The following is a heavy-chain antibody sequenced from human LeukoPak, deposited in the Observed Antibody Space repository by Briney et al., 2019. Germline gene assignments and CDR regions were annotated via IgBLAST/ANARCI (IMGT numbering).Heavy chain of an antibody. D-gene: IGHD1-20*01. CDR1: GYTFTGYY. CDR2: INPNSGGT. CDR3: ATGGRNWSFDY. J-gene: IGHJ4*02. V-gene: IGHV1-2*02. Sequence: EASVKVSCNTSGYTFTGYYMHWVRQAPGQGLEWMGWINPNSGGTNYAQKFQDRVTMTRDTSISTAYMELTRLRSDDTAVYYCATGGRNWSFDYWGQGTLVTVSS.